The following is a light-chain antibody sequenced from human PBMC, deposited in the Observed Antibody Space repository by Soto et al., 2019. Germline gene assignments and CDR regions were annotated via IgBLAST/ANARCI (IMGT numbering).Light chain of an antibody. V-gene: IGKV1-5*01. CDR1: QTIDSW. CDR3: QQYNRLIT. J-gene: IGKJ5*01. CDR2: DAT. Sequence: DIQMTQSPCILSTSVGESVTITCRASQTIDSWVAWYQQKPGKAPKLLVYDATSLESGVSSRFSGSGYGTDFTLSINNLQPDDFATYYCQQYNRLITFGQGTRLEI.